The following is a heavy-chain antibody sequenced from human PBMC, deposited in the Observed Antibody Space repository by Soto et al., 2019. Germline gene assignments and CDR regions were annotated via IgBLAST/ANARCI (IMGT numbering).Heavy chain of an antibody. CDR3: ARHYGDYVLGYYYYGMDV. D-gene: IGHD4-17*01. CDR1: GYSFTSYW. Sequence: PGESLKISCKGSGYSFTSYWISWVRQMPVKGLEWMGRIDPSDSYTNYSPSFQGHVTISADKSISTAYLQWSGLKASDTAMYYCARHYGDYVLGYYYYGMDVWGQGTTVTVSS. V-gene: IGHV5-10-1*01. J-gene: IGHJ6*02. CDR2: IDPSDSYT.